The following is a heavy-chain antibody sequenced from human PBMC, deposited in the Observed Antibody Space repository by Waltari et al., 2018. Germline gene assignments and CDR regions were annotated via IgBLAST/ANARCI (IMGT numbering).Heavy chain of an antibody. J-gene: IGHJ4*02. Sequence: QLQLQESGPGLVKASETLSLTCTVSGDSISSSSYYWGWVRQPPGKGLEWIGNMYYSGSTYATPSIKCLVTVSGDTSKSRLSLKLSSVTAADTSMYYCVRHARTTSGGKHFDHWGQGMLVTVSP. CDR1: GDSISSSSYY. D-gene: IGHD2-15*01. V-gene: IGHV4-39*01. CDR2: MYYSGST. CDR3: VRHARTTSGGKHFDH.